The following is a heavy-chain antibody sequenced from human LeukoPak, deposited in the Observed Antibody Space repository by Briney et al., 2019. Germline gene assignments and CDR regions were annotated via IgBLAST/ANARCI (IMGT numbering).Heavy chain of an antibody. CDR2: XXXXSGNT. J-gene: IGHJ6*03. CDR1: GYTFTNYD. Sequence: ASVKVSCKASGYTFTNYDINWXXQATGQGLXXXXXXXXXSGNTGYAEKFQGRVTITRDTSITTAYMELTSLRSEDSAAYYCARGPAYSNYGASYYYYMDVWGKGTTVTVSS. V-gene: IGHV1-8*03. CDR3: ARGPAYSNYGASYYYYMDV. D-gene: IGHD4-11*01.